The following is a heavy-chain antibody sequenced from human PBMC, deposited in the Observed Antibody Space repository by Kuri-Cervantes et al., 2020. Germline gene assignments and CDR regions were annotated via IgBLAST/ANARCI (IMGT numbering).Heavy chain of an antibody. Sequence: GGSLRLSCAASGFTFSSYWMSWVRQAPGKGLEWVAVISYDGSNKYYADSVKGRFTISRDNSKNTLYLQMNSLRAEDTAVYYCAKDVGLGYSYGYWYFDYWGQGTLVTVSS. D-gene: IGHD5-18*01. V-gene: IGHV3-30*18. CDR2: ISYDGSNK. CDR1: GFTFSSYW. CDR3: AKDVGLGYSYGYWYFDY. J-gene: IGHJ4*02.